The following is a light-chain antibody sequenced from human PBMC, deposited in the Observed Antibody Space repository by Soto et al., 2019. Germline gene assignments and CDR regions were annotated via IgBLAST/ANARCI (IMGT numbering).Light chain of an antibody. CDR1: QSVSSY. J-gene: IGKJ1*01. V-gene: IGKV3-11*01. Sequence: EIVLTQSPAILSMSPGERATLSCRASQSVSSYFAWYQQKPGQAPRLLIYDASNRATGVPARFSGSGSGTDGTFTISSLEPEDFAVYYCQQRRYWPVTFGQGTKVEIK. CDR2: DAS. CDR3: QQRRYWPVT.